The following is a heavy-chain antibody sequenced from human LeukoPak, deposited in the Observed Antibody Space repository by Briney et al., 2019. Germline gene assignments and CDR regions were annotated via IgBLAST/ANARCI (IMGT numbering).Heavy chain of an antibody. V-gene: IGHV3-30*18. J-gene: IGHJ6*02. Sequence: GGSLRLSCEVSGLTFSSYGMHWVRQAPGKGLEWVTIISYDRTNKYYADSVKGRFTISRDNSKNTLYLQMNSLRAEDTAVYYCAKDRRIAAAGTPTWDYYYGMDVWGQGTTVTVSS. CDR2: ISYDRTNK. CDR3: AKDRRIAAAGTPTWDYYYGMDV. D-gene: IGHD6-13*01. CDR1: GLTFSSYG.